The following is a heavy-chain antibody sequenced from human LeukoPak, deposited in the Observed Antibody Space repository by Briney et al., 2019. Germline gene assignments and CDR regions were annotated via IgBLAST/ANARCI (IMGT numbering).Heavy chain of an antibody. V-gene: IGHV3-74*03. CDR2: INSDESLT. CDR1: GFTFSNYW. J-gene: IGHJ4*02. CDR3: ARRYCSGGTCYFDY. Sequence: PGGSLRLSCAASGFTFSNYWMHWVRQAPGKGLVWVSRINSDESLTKYAASVEGRFTISRDNAKNTLYLQMKSLRAEDTAVYYCARRYCSGGTCYFDYWGQGTLVTVSS. D-gene: IGHD2-15*01.